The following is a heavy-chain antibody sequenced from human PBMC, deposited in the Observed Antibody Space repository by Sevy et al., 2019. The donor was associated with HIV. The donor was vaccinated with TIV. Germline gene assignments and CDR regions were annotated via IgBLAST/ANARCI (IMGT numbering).Heavy chain of an antibody. Sequence: GGSLRLSCAASGFDFSIYSMSWVRQAPGKGLEWVSTLSFGCGKINYADSVKGRVTTSRDNSKSSVYLQMNNKRVEDTAVYYCAREGCTKPHDYWGQGTLVIVSS. CDR3: AREGCTKPHDY. CDR1: GFDFSIYS. CDR2: LSFGCGKI. V-gene: IGHV3-23*01. D-gene: IGHD2-8*01. J-gene: IGHJ4*02.